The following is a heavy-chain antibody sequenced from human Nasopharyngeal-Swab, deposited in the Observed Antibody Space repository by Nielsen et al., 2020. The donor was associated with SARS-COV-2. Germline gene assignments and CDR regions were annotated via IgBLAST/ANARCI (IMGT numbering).Heavy chain of an antibody. Sequence: GGSLRLSCAASGFTFSSYAMSWVRQAPGKGLEWVSAISGSGGSTYYADSVKGRFTISRDNSKNTLYLRMNSLRAEDTAVYYCAKDREATYYYGSGSFDYWAREPWSPSPQ. CDR1: GFTFSSYA. CDR3: AKDREATYYYGSGSFDY. V-gene: IGHV3-23*01. D-gene: IGHD3-10*01. J-gene: IGHJ4*02. CDR2: ISGSGGST.